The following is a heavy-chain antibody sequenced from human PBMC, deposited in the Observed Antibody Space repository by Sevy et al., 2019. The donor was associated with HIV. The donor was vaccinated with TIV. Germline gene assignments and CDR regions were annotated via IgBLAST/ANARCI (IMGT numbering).Heavy chain of an antibody. CDR1: GFTFSDHY. Sequence: GGSLRLSCAASGFTFSDHYMEWVRQAPGKGLEWVGRIRNKADSYTTEYAASVKGRFNISRDDSKNSLYLLMNSLKTEETAVYYCATHAGIAAAGRVFDYWGQGTLVTVSS. V-gene: IGHV3-72*01. J-gene: IGHJ4*02. CDR3: ATHAGIAAAGRVFDY. CDR2: IRNKADSYTT. D-gene: IGHD6-13*01.